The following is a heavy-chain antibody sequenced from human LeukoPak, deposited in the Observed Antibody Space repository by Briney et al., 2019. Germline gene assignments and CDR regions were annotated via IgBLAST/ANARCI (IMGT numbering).Heavy chain of an antibody. CDR1: GGSFSGYY. CDR3: ARVWGSGWFDP. J-gene: IGHJ5*02. CDR2: IYYSGST. D-gene: IGHD3-16*01. V-gene: IGHV4-59*01. Sequence: PSETLSLTCAVYGGSFSGYYWSWIRQPPGKGLEWIGYIYYSGSTNYNPSLKSRVTISVDTSKNQFSLKLSSVTAADTAVYYCARVWGSGWFDPWGQGTLVTVSS.